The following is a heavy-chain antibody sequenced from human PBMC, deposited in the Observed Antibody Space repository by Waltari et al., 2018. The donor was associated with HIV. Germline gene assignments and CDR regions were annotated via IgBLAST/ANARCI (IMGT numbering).Heavy chain of an antibody. V-gene: IGHV1-2*02. CDR3: ASEKEYYYGSGSMFLDY. J-gene: IGHJ4*02. CDR2: INPNSGGT. CDR1: GYTFTGYY. Sequence: QVQLVQSGAEMKKPGASVKVSCKASGYTFTGYYIHWVRQAPGQGLEWMEWINPNSGGTNYAQKFQGRVTMTRDTSISTAYMELSSLRSDDTAVYYCASEKEYYYGSGSMFLDYWGQGTLVTVSS. D-gene: IGHD3-10*01.